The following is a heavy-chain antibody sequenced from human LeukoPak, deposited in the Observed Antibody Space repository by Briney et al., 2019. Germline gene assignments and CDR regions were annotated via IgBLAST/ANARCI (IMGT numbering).Heavy chain of an antibody. CDR2: INPNSGGT. Sequence: ASVKVSCKASGYTFTGYYMHWVRQAPGQGPEWMGRINPNSGGTNYAQKFQGRVTMTRDTSVSTAYMELSRLRSDDTAVYYCARDRVYGYYYDSSGYSVYAFDIWGQGTMVTVSS. CDR3: ARDRVYGYYYDSSGYSVYAFDI. J-gene: IGHJ3*02. V-gene: IGHV1-2*06. D-gene: IGHD3-22*01. CDR1: GYTFTGYY.